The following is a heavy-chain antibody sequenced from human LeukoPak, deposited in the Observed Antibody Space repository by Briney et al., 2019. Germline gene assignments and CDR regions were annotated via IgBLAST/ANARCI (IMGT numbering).Heavy chain of an antibody. CDR1: GFTFSSYS. Sequence: GGSLRLSCAASGFTFSSYSMNWVRQAPGKGLEWVSYISSSSSTIYYADSVKGRFTISRDNAKNTLYLQMNSLRVEDTAVYFCARGHVPGSTRHWDFWGQGTLVTVSS. V-gene: IGHV3-48*04. CDR2: ISSSSSTI. J-gene: IGHJ4*02. D-gene: IGHD3-10*01. CDR3: ARGHVPGSTRHWDF.